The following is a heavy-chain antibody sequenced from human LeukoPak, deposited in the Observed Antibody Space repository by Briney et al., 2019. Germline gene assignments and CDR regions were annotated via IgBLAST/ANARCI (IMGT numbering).Heavy chain of an antibody. D-gene: IGHD4-23*01. Sequence: GGSLRLSCAASGFTFSSYAMSWVRQAPGKGLEWVSAISGSGGSTYYADSVKGRFTISRDNSKNTMYLQMNSLRAEDTAVYFCAKSRGYSRDGFDIWGQGTMVTVSS. CDR3: AKSRGYSRDGFDI. J-gene: IGHJ3*02. CDR1: GFTFSSYA. CDR2: ISGSGGST. V-gene: IGHV3-23*01.